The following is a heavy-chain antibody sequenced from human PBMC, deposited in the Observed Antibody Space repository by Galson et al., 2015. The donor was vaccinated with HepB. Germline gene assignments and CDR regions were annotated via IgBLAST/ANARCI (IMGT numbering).Heavy chain of an antibody. CDR2: ISGSTTYI. D-gene: IGHD1-1*01. J-gene: IGHJ4*02. Sequence: SLRLSCAASGFTFSSYNMNWVRQAPGKGLEWVSSISGSTTYIYYADSVKGRFTISRDNAKNSLFLQMNSLRAEDTAVYFCARGGNLYYFDYWGQGTLVTVSS. CDR3: ARGGNLYYFDY. V-gene: IGHV3-21*01. CDR1: GFTFSSYN.